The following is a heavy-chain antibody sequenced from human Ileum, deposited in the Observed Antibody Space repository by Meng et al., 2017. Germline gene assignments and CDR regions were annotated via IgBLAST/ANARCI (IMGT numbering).Heavy chain of an antibody. CDR3: ARGGVSYQLETRLAY. CDR2: IIPYIGRA. V-gene: IGHV1-69*01. CDR1: GGTFSGFA. Sequence: QGALGESGREVKKPGSSVKGTGKASGGTFSGFAISWVRQAPGQGLAWMGGIIPYIGRAVYAQKFQGRVTITADESTNTGQLEVSSLRSDDTAVYFCARGGVSYQLETRLAYWGQGTLVTVSS. J-gene: IGHJ4*02. D-gene: IGHD2-2*01.